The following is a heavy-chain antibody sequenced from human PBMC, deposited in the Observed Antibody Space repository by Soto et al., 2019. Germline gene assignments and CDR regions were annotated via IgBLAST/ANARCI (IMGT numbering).Heavy chain of an antibody. V-gene: IGHV3-23*01. Sequence: GGSLRLSCAASGFTFSSYAMSWVRQAPGKGLEWVSAISGSGGSTYYADSVKGRFTISRDNSKNTLYLQMNSLRAEDTAVYYCAKLPYYDSSGYYYVLRADAPWYFDLWGRGTLVTVSS. J-gene: IGHJ2*01. CDR1: GFTFSSYA. CDR3: AKLPYYDSSGYYYVLRADAPWYFDL. D-gene: IGHD3-22*01. CDR2: ISGSGGST.